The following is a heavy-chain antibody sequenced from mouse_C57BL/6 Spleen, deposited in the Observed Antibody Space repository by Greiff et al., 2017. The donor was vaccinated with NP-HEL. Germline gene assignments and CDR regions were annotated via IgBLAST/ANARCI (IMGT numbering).Heavy chain of an antibody. Sequence: VQLQQPGAELVMPGASVKLSCKASGYTFTSYWMHWVKQRPGQGLEWIGEIDPSDSYTNYNQKFKGKSTLTVDKSSSTAYMQLSSLTSEDSAVYYCARGNDKYFDVWGTGTTVTVSS. CDR1: GYTFTSYW. CDR3: ARGNDKYFDV. D-gene: IGHD2-12*01. V-gene: IGHV1-69*01. CDR2: IDPSDSYT. J-gene: IGHJ1*03.